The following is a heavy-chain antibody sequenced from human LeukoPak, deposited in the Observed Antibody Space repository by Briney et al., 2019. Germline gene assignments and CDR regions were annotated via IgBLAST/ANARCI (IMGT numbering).Heavy chain of an antibody. Sequence: SETLSLTCTVSGGSISSGGYYWSWIRQHPGKGLEWIGYIYYSGSTYYNPSLKSRVTISVDTSKNQLSLKLSSVTAADTAVYYCARGYSSGWYFDYWGQGTLVTVSS. CDR2: IYYSGST. CDR3: ARGYSSGWYFDY. D-gene: IGHD6-19*01. CDR1: GGSISSGGYY. J-gene: IGHJ4*02. V-gene: IGHV4-31*03.